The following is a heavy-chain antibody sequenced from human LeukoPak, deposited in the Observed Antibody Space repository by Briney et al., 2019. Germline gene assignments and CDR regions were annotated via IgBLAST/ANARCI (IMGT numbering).Heavy chain of an antibody. CDR1: GFTFSSYA. D-gene: IGHD5-12*01. CDR3: AKAEYSGYETFDY. J-gene: IGHJ4*02. V-gene: IGHV3-23*01. CDR2: ISGSGGST. Sequence: GGSLRLSCSVSGFTFSSYAMSSVRQAPGKGLEWVSAISGSGGSTYYADSVKGRFTVSRDNSKNTLYLQMNSLRAEDTAVYYYAKAEYSGYETFDYWGQGTLVTVSS.